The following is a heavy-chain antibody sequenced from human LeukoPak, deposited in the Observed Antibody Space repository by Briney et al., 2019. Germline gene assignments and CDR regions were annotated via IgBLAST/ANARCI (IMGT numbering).Heavy chain of an antibody. J-gene: IGHJ5*02. CDR2: ISGSGGST. Sequence: PGGSLRLSCAASGFTFSSYAMSWVRQAPGKGLEWVSAISGSGGSTYYADSVKGRFTISRDNSKNTLYLQMNGLRAEDTAVYYCAKDQGDIVVVPAAIGLDPWGQGTLVTVSS. CDR1: GFTFSSYA. CDR3: AKDQGDIVVVPAAIGLDP. V-gene: IGHV3-23*01. D-gene: IGHD2-2*01.